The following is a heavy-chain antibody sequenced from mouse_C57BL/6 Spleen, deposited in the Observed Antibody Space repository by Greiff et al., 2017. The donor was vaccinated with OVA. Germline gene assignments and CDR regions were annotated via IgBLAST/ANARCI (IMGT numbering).Heavy chain of an antibody. Sequence: EVKLVESGGGLVQPKGSLKLSCAASGFSFNTYAMNWVRQAPGKGLEWVARIRSKSNNYATYYADSVKDRFTISRDDSESMLYLQMNNLKTEDTAMYYCVRQKIYDGYCFDYWGQGTTLTVSS. J-gene: IGHJ2*01. CDR2: IRSKSNNYAT. CDR1: GFSFNTYA. CDR3: VRQKIYDGYCFDY. V-gene: IGHV10-1*01. D-gene: IGHD2-3*01.